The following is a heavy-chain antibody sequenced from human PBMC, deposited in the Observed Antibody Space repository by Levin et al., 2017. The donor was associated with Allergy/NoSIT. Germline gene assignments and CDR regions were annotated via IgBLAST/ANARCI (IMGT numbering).Heavy chain of an antibody. D-gene: IGHD3-3*01. J-gene: IGHJ6*02. CDR1: GFTFSSYW. CDR2: IKQDGSEK. Sequence: LSLTCAASGFTFSSYWMSWVRQAPGKGLEWVANIKQDGSEKYYVDSVKGRFTISRDNAKNSLYLQMNSLRAEDTAVYYCARDVGYYDFWSGYKYYYYGMDVWGQGTTVTVSS. V-gene: IGHV3-7*01. CDR3: ARDVGYYDFWSGYKYYYYGMDV.